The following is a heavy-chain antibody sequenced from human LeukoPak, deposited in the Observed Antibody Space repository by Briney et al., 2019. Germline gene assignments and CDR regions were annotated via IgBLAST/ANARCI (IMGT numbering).Heavy chain of an antibody. D-gene: IGHD6-25*01. CDR2: INQDGSEK. J-gene: IGHJ5*02. CDR1: GFTFSAYW. CDR3: ARESGNWFDP. V-gene: IGHV3-7*01. Sequence: GGSLRLSCAASGFTFSAYWMNWVRQAPGKGLEWVANINQDGSEKYYVDSVKGRFTISRDNAKNSLHLQMNSLRAEDTAVYYCARESGNWFDPWGQGTLVTVSS.